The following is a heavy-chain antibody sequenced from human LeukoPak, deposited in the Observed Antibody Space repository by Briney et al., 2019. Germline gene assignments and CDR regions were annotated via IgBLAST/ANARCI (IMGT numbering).Heavy chain of an antibody. CDR2: INSDGSST. J-gene: IGHJ6*02. CDR3: ARFAGDEYSSPYGMDV. V-gene: IGHV3-74*01. CDR1: GFTFSSYW. D-gene: IGHD6-6*01. Sequence: PGGSLRLSCAASGFTFSSYWMHWVRQAPGEGLVWVSRINSDGSSTSYADSVKGRFTISRDNAKNTLYLQMNSLRAEDTAVYYCARFAGDEYSSPYGMDVWGQGTTVTVSS.